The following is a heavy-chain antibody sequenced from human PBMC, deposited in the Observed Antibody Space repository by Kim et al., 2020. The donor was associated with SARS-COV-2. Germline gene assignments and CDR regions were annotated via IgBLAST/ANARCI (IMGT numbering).Heavy chain of an antibody. CDR2: IYYSGST. V-gene: IGHV4-61*01. D-gene: IGHD3-22*01. Sequence: SETLYLTCTVSGGSVSSGSYYWSWIRQPPGKGLEWIGYIYYSGSTNYNPSLKSRVTISVDTSKNQFSLKLSSVTAADTAVYYCARDSPSYDSSGLLYWGQGTLVTVSS. CDR3: ARDSPSYDSSGLLY. J-gene: IGHJ4*02. CDR1: GGSVSSGSYY.